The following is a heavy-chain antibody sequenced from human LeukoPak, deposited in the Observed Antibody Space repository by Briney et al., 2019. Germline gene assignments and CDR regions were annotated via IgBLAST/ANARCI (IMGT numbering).Heavy chain of an antibody. V-gene: IGHV3-49*04. CDR3: SRNGLVDFDY. CDR2: IRRRAYGGAA. J-gene: IGHJ4*02. CDR1: GFAFDDFA. Sequence: GQSLRLSCTTSGFAFDDFAMSWVRQPAGKGLEWVGFIRRRAYGGAAEYAASVKGRFIISRDDSKGIAYLQMNSLKTEDTAAYYCSRNGLVDFDYWGQGSRVIVSP.